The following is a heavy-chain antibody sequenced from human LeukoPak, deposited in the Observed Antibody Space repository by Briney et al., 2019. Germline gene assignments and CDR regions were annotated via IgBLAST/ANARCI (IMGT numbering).Heavy chain of an antibody. CDR3: ARPPDYYDSSGGNDAFDI. Sequence: GESLKISCKGSGYSFTSYWIGWVRQMPGKGLEWMGIIYPGDSDTRYSPSFQGQVTISADKSTSTAYLQWSSLKASDTAMYYCARPPDYYDSSGGNDAFDIWGQGTMVTVSS. V-gene: IGHV5-51*01. CDR2: IYPGDSDT. J-gene: IGHJ3*02. D-gene: IGHD3-22*01. CDR1: GYSFTSYW.